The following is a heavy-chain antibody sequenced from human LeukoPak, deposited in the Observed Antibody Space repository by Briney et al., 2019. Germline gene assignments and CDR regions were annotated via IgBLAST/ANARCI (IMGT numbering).Heavy chain of an antibody. J-gene: IGHJ6*03. Sequence: PSQTLSLTCTVSGGSISSGDYYWSWLRQPPGKGLEWIGYIYYSGSTYYNPSLKSRVTISVDTSKNQFSLKLSSVTAADTAVYYCARVPGIAVHMDVWGKGTTVTVSS. CDR3: ARVPGIAVHMDV. D-gene: IGHD6-13*01. CDR2: IYYSGST. V-gene: IGHV4-30-4*08. CDR1: GGSISSGDYY.